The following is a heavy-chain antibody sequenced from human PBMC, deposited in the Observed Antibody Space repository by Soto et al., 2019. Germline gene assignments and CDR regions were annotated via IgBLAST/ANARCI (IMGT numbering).Heavy chain of an antibody. CDR1: GFTFSSYA. CDR3: TSRLTTGGTAPSAFDI. CDR2: ISYDGSNK. V-gene: IGHV3-30-3*01. J-gene: IGHJ3*02. D-gene: IGHD1-1*01. Sequence: PGGSLRLSCAASGFTFSSYAMHWVRQAPGKGLEWVAVISYDGSNKYYADSVKGRFTISRDNSKNTLYLQMNSLRAEDTALYYCTSRLTTGGTAPSAFDIWGQGPMVNVS.